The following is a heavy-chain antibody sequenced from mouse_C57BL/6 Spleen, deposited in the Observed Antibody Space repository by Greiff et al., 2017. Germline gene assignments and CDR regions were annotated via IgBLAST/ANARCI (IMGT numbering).Heavy chain of an antibody. CDR1: GFTFSSYA. J-gene: IGHJ4*01. Sequence: EVQGVESGGGLVKPGGSLKLSCAASGFTFSSYAMSWVRQTPEKRLEWVATISDGGSYTYYPDNVKGRFTISRDNAKNTLYLQMSHLKSKDTAMYYCARVIYYDNGGAMDYWGQGTSVTVSS. CDR2: ISDGGSYT. V-gene: IGHV5-4*01. CDR3: ARVIYYDNGGAMDY. D-gene: IGHD2-4*01.